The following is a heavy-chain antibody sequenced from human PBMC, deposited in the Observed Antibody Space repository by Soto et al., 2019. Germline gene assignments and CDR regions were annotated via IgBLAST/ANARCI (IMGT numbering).Heavy chain of an antibody. J-gene: IGHJ6*02. CDR1: GGSISSGGYY. D-gene: IGHD6-19*01. CDR3: ARGSSGWYYYCMDV. Sequence: PSETLSLTCTVSGGSISSGGYYWSWIPPHPGKGLEWVGYIYYSGSTYYNPSLKSRVTISVDTSKNQFSLTLSSVTAADTAVYYCARGSSGWYYYCMDVWGQGTTVTVSS. CDR2: IYYSGST. V-gene: IGHV4-31*03.